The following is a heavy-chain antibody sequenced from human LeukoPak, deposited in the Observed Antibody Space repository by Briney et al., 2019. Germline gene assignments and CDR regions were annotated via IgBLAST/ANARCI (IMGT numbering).Heavy chain of an antibody. CDR3: AKDMGQHYYDSSGYYGGFDY. CDR2: ISWNSGSI. J-gene: IGHJ4*02. D-gene: IGHD3-22*01. V-gene: IGHV3-9*03. Sequence: GRSLRLSCAASGFTFDDYAMHWVRQAPGKGLEWVSGISWNSGSIGYADSVKGRFTISRDNAKNSLYLQMNSLRAEDMALYYCAKDMGQHYYDSSGYYGGFDYWGQGTLVTVSP. CDR1: GFTFDDYA.